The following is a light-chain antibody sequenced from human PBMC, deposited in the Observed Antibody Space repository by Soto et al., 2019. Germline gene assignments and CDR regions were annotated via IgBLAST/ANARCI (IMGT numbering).Light chain of an antibody. Sequence: DIQMTQSPSTLSASVGDRVTITCRASQSISSWLAWYQQKPGQAPKLLIYKASTLQSGVPSRFSGSGSGTEFTLAISSLQPYDSATYYCQQYNDNWTFGQGTEV. CDR2: KAS. V-gene: IGKV1-5*03. J-gene: IGKJ1*01. CDR3: QQYNDNWT. CDR1: QSISSW.